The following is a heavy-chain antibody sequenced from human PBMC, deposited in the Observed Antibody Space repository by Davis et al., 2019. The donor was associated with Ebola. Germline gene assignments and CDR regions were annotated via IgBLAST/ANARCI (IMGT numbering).Heavy chain of an antibody. D-gene: IGHD3-22*01. CDR3: AKAGYYYDSSVPDAFDI. Sequence: PGGSLRLSCAASGFTFSSYDMHWVRQATGKGLEWVSAIGTAGDTYYPGSVKGRFTISRENAKNSLYLQMNSLRAGDTAVYYCAKAGYYYDSSVPDAFDIWGQGTMVTVSS. V-gene: IGHV3-13*01. J-gene: IGHJ3*02. CDR2: IGTAGDT. CDR1: GFTFSSYD.